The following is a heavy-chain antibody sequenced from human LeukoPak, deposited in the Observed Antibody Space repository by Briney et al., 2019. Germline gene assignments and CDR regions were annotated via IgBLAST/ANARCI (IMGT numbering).Heavy chain of an antibody. J-gene: IGHJ6*03. V-gene: IGHV1-2*02. CDR1: GYTFTGYY. D-gene: IGHD2-2*01. CDR3: ARDSLSDIVVVPAAMVSSMDV. CDR2: INPNSGGT. Sequence: ASVKVSCKASGYTFTGYYMHWVRQAPGQGLEWMGWINPNSGGTNYAQKFQGRVTMTRDTSISTAYMELSRLRSDDTAVYYCARDSLSDIVVVPAAMVSSMDVWGKGITVTVSS.